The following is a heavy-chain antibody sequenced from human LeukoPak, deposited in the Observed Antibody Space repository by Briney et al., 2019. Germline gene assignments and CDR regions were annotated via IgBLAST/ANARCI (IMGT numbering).Heavy chain of an antibody. J-gene: IGHJ6*03. CDR3: ARDRGRGYYYYYMDV. Sequence: PSETLSLTCTVSGGSISSSSYYWGWIRQPPGKGLEWIGCIYYSGSTYYNPSPKSRVTISVDTSKNQFSLKLSSVTAADTAVYYCARDRGRGYYYYYMDVWGKGTTVTVSS. V-gene: IGHV4-39*07. D-gene: IGHD3-10*01. CDR2: IYYSGST. CDR1: GGSISSSSYY.